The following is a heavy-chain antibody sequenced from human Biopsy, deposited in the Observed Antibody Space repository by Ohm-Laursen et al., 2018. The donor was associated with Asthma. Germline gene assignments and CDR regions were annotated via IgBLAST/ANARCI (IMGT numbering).Heavy chain of an antibody. CDR2: ISRSGSTT. D-gene: IGHD6-25*01. V-gene: IGHV3-11*01. Sequence: LRLSCSASGFSFSDYYMTWMRQAPGKGLEWVSSISRSGSTTYPAESVKGRFTISRDNDQKSLFLQMGSLRAEDTAIYYCARVFESSEWGPFYHFGLDGWGQGTTVAVSS. CDR3: ARVFESSEWGPFYHFGLDG. J-gene: IGHJ6*02. CDR1: GFSFSDYY.